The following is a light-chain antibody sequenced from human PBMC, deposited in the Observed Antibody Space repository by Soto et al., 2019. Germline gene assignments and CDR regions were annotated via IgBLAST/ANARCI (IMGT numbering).Light chain of an antibody. J-gene: IGKJ2*01. V-gene: IGKV3-11*01. CDR2: DAS. CDR3: QQRSNWPRDT. CDR1: QSVSSY. Sequence: EILLTQSPATLSLSPGERATLSCRASQSVSSYLAWYQQKPGQAPRLLIYDASNRATGIPARFSGSGSGTDFTLTISSLEPEDFAVYYCQQRSNWPRDTFGQGTKLEIK.